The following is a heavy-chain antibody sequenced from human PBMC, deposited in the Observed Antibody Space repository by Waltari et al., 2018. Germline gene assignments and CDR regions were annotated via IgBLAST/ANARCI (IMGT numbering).Heavy chain of an antibody. V-gene: IGHV1-69*08. CDR1: GGTFSSYA. Sequence: QVQLVQSGAEVKKPGSSVKVSCKASGGTFSSYAISWLRQAPGQGLEWMGRIIPTFGTANYAQKFQGRVTITADKCTSTAYRELSSLRSEDTAVYCCASVHCRGGSCYSVHFDYWGQGTLVTVSS. CDR3: ASVHCRGGSCYSVHFDY. CDR2: IIPTFGTA. J-gene: IGHJ4*02. D-gene: IGHD2-15*01.